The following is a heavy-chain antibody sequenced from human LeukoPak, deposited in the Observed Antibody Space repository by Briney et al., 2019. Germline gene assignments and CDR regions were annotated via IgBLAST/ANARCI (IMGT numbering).Heavy chain of an antibody. CDR2: INPNSGGT. Sequence: GASVKVPCKASGYTFTGYYMHWVRQAPGQGLEWMGWINPNSGGTNYAQKFQGRVTMTRDTSISTAYMELSRLRSDDTAVYYCARVMPYYYYYYMDVWGKGTTVTVSS. CDR1: GYTFTGYY. J-gene: IGHJ6*03. V-gene: IGHV1-2*02. D-gene: IGHD2-2*01. CDR3: ARVMPYYYYYYMDV.